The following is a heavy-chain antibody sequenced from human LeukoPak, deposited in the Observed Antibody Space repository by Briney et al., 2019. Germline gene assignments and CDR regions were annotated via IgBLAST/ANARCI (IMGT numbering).Heavy chain of an antibody. Sequence: GESLKISCKGSGYTFTGYYMHWVRQAPGQGLEWMGWINPNSGGTNYAQKFQGRVTMTRDTSISTAYMELSRLRSDDTAVYYCARLYDFWSGYYGGYFDYWGQGTLVTVSS. CDR1: GYTFTGYY. V-gene: IGHV1-2*02. J-gene: IGHJ4*02. D-gene: IGHD3-3*01. CDR3: ARLYDFWSGYYGGYFDY. CDR2: INPNSGGT.